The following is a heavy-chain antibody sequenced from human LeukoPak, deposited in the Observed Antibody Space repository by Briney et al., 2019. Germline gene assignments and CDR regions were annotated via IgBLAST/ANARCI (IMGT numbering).Heavy chain of an antibody. CDR3: ARDRWLHRYFDY. J-gene: IGHJ4*02. D-gene: IGHD5-24*01. Sequence: SETLSLTCAVYGGSFSGYYWSWIRQPPGKGLEWIGEINHSGSTNYNPSLKSRVTISVDTSKNQFSLKLSSVTAADTAVYYCARDRWLHRYFDYWGQGTLVTVSS. CDR2: INHSGST. CDR1: GGSFSGYY. V-gene: IGHV4-34*01.